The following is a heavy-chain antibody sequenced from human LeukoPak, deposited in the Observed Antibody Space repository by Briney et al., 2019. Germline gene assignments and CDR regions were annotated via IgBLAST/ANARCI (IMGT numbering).Heavy chain of an antibody. CDR2: IYCDDDK. CDR1: GFSRSISGVG. D-gene: IGHD4-11*01. V-gene: IGHV2-5*02. J-gene: IGHJ4*02. CDR3: AHWFSTVSAFVY. Sequence: SAPTLAHPTQTHTLTCTFSGFSRSISGVGVGWIRQPPGKALEWLALIYCDDDKSYSPSLKSRPTITKDTSKNQIVLTMTNMDPVDTATYYCAHWFSTVSAFVYWGQGTLVTVSS.